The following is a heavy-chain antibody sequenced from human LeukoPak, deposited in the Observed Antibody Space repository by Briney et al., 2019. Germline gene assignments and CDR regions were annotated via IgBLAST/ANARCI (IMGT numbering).Heavy chain of an antibody. J-gene: IGHJ4*02. D-gene: IGHD2-2*01. CDR2: ISGSGGST. V-gene: IGHV3-23*01. CDR3: ARTTGCSSTSCYVNF. Sequence: GSLRLSCAASGSTFSSYAMSWVRQAPGKGLEWVSAISGSGGSTYYADSVKGRFTISRDNSKNTLYLQMTSLRADDTAVYYCARTTGCSSTSCYVNFWGQGTLVTVSS. CDR1: GSTFSSYA.